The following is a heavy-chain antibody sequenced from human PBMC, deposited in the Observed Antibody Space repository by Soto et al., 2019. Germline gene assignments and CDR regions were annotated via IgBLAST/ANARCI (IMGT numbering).Heavy chain of an antibody. D-gene: IGHD5-18*01. CDR3: AKSYNYGFDY. J-gene: IGHJ4*02. CDR2: ISGRGDTT. V-gene: IGHV3-23*01. Sequence: PGGSLRLSCAASGFTFSTHAMTWVRQAPGKRLEWVSVISGRGDTTYYADSVKGRFTISRDNSKNTLFLQMNTLRAEDTAIYYCAKSYNYGFDYWGQGTVVTVSS. CDR1: GFTFSTHA.